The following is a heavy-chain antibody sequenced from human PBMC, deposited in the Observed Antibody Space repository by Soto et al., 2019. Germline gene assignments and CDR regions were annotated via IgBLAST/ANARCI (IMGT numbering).Heavy chain of an antibody. CDR2: INPSGGST. D-gene: IGHD4-17*01. V-gene: IGHV1-46*03. J-gene: IGHJ5*02. CDR3: ATTTVTTNWFDP. Sequence: GASVKVSCKASGYTFTSYYMHWVRQAPGQGLEWMGIINPSGGSTSYAQKFQGRVTMTRDTSTSTVYMELSSLRSEDTAVYYCATTTVTTNWFDPWGQGTLVTVSS. CDR1: GYTFTSYY.